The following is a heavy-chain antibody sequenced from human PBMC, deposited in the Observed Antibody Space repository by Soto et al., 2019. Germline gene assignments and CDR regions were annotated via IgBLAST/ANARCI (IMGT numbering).Heavy chain of an antibody. CDR1: GFTFSSYS. D-gene: IGHD1-26*01. V-gene: IGHV3-48*02. Sequence: GGSLSLSCAASGFTFSSYSMNWVRQAPGKGLEWVSYISSSSSTIYYADSVKGRFTISRDNAKNSLYLQMNSLRDEDTAVYYCARFEVGATLSLHDPFDIWGQGTMVTVS. CDR2: ISSSSSTI. J-gene: IGHJ3*02. CDR3: ARFEVGATLSLHDPFDI.